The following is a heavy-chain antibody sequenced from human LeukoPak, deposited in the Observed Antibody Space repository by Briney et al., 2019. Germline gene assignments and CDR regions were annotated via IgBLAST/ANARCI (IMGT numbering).Heavy chain of an antibody. J-gene: IGHJ4*02. CDR2: IIPNSGGI. V-gene: IGHV1-2*02. CDR1: GYSFTDYY. CDR3: SRGSQGHLPSDY. Sequence: GASVKVSCKTSGYSFTDYYIYWVRQAPGQGLEWMGWIIPNSGGIIYAKKFQGTVTMTMDTSITTAYMELSNLRSDDTAVYYCSRGSQGHLPSDYWGQGTLVTVSS.